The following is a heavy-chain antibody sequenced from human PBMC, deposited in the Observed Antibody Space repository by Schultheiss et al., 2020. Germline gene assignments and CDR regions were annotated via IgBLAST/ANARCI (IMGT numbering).Heavy chain of an antibody. D-gene: IGHD4-11*01. Sequence: GGSLRLSCAASGFTFSSYAMHWVRQAPGKGLEWVAVISYDGSNKYYADSVKGRFTISRDNSKNTLYLQMNSLRAEDTAVYYCARDLNYSSLYYYYYYGMDVWGQGTTVNVSS. CDR3: ARDLNYSSLYYYYYYGMDV. CDR2: ISYDGSNK. J-gene: IGHJ6*02. V-gene: IGHV3-30*04. CDR1: GFTFSSYA.